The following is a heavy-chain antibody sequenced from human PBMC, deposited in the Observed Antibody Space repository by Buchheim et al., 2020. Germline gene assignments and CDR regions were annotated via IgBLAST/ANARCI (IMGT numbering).Heavy chain of an antibody. Sequence: EVQLVESGGGLVQPGGSLRLSCTASGFIFSSYSMNWVRQAPGKGLEWVSYISSSSSTIYYADSVKGRFTISREHAKNSLYLQMNSLRAEDTAVYYCARDSLGATGWDYFDYWGQGTL. D-gene: IGHD1-26*01. CDR2: ISSSSSTI. V-gene: IGHV3-48*01. J-gene: IGHJ4*02. CDR1: GFIFSSYS. CDR3: ARDSLGATGWDYFDY.